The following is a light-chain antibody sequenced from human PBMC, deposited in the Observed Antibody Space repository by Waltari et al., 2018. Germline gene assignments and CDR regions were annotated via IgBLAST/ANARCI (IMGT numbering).Light chain of an antibody. Sequence: DIVMTQSPLSLPVTPGAPASISCRSSQGLLHSNGYNYLDWYLQKPGQSPQLLIYLGSNRASGVPDRFSGSGSGTVFTLKITRVEAEDVGVYYCMQTLQTPWTFGQGTKVEIK. CDR3: MQTLQTPWT. CDR2: LGS. J-gene: IGKJ1*01. V-gene: IGKV2-28*01. CDR1: QGLLHSNGYNY.